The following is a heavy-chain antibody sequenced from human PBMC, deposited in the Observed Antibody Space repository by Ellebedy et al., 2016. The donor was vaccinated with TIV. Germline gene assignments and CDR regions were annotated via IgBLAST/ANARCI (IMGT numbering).Heavy chain of an antibody. V-gene: IGHV4-59*08. Sequence: SETLSLTCTISGGSISSYYWSWIRQPPGKGLEWIGYIYYSGSTNYNPSLKSRVTITVDTSKNKFSLKLSSGTAADTAVYYCARQGPRGSGSYEYWGQGTLVTVSS. D-gene: IGHD1-26*01. J-gene: IGHJ4*02. CDR2: IYYSGST. CDR1: GGSISSYY. CDR3: ARQGPRGSGSYEY.